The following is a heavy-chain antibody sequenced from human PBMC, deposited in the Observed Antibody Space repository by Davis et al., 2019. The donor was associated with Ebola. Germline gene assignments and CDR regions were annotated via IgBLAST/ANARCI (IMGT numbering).Heavy chain of an antibody. D-gene: IGHD3-10*01. Sequence: SETLSLTCAVSGGSFSGYYWSWVRQPPGKGLEWVGEINHSGSTSYNPSLKNRVTISVDTSKKQLFLNMSSVTAADTAVYYCADTQDRASGSYYQPNFHHWGQGTLVTVSS. V-gene: IGHV4-34*01. CDR1: GGSFSGYY. CDR3: ADTQDRASGSYYQPNFHH. CDR2: INHSGST. J-gene: IGHJ1*01.